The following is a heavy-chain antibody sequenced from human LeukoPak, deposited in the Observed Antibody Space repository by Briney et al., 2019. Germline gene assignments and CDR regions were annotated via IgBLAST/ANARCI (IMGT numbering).Heavy chain of an antibody. J-gene: IGHJ4*02. CDR3: ARRGDGGRSFDY. Sequence: GGSLRLSCAASGFTVSNNYMTRVRQAPGKGPEWVSLIYSSGSTYYADSVKGRFTISRDNSKNTLYLQVNSLRAEDTAVYYCARRGDGGRSFDYWGQGTLVTVSS. V-gene: IGHV3-53*01. D-gene: IGHD4-23*01. CDR1: GFTVSNNY. CDR2: IYSSGST.